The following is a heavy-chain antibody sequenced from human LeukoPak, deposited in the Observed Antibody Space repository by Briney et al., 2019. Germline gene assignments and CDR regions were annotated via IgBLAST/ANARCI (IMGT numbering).Heavy chain of an antibody. CDR2: IYYSGST. V-gene: IGHV4-38-2*02. J-gene: IGHJ3*02. Sequence: TSSETLSLTCTVSGYFISSGYYWGWIRQPPGKGLEWIGYIYYSGSTNYNPSLKSRVTISVDTSKNQFSLKLSSVTAADTAVYYCARGAYGSGWTGGAFDIWGQGTMVTVSS. CDR3: ARGAYGSGWTGGAFDI. CDR1: GYFISSGYY. D-gene: IGHD6-19*01.